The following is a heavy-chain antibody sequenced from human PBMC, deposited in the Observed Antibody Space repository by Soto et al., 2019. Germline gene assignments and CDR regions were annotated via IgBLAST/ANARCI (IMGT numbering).Heavy chain of an antibody. Sequence: ASVKVSCKASGYTFTTYGMSWVRQAPGQGLEWMAWISAYNGDTKYAQKLQGRVTMTTDTSTSTAYMELRNLTSDDTAVFYCAGSVITVVGTRYFQHWGQGTLVTVSS. J-gene: IGHJ1*01. CDR2: ISAYNGDT. D-gene: IGHD6-19*01. V-gene: IGHV1-18*01. CDR3: AGSVITVVGTRYFQH. CDR1: GYTFTTYG.